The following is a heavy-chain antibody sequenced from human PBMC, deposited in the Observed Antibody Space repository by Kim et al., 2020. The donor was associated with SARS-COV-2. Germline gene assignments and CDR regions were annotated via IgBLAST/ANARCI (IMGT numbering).Heavy chain of an antibody. D-gene: IGHD2-15*01. V-gene: IGHV3-23*01. CDR3: AKCSRGSCYSSLDY. J-gene: IGHJ4*02. Sequence: GGSLRPSCAASGFTLSRYAMSWVRQAPGKGLEWVSVISDSGETTYYADSVKGRFTISRDTSKNTLYLQMNILRAEDTAVYYCAKCSRGSCYSSLDYWGQGTLVTVSS. CDR1: GFTLSRYA. CDR2: ISDSGETT.